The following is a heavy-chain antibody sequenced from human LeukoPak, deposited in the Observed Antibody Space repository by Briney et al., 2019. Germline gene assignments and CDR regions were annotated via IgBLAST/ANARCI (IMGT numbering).Heavy chain of an antibody. J-gene: IGHJ4*02. V-gene: IGHV1-46*01. D-gene: IGHD3-22*01. CDR1: GYTFTSYY. CDR3: ARDPKDDSSGYYYFDY. Sequence: ASVKVSCKASGYTFTSYYMHWVRQAPGQGLEWMEIINPSGGRTSHAPKFQGRVTMSRDMSTSTVYMELSSLRSEDTAVYYCARDPKDDSSGYYYFDYWGEGTLVTVSS. CDR2: INPSGGRT.